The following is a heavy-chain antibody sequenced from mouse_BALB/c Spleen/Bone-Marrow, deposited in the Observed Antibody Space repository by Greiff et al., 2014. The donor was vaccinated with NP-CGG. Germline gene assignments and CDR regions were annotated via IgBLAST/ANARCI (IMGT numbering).Heavy chain of an antibody. Sequence: VQLQQSGPELVKPGASVKMSCRASGYTFTSYVMHWVKQKPGQGLEWIGYINPYNDGTKYNEKFKGKATLTSDKSSSTAYMELSRLTSEDSAVYYCARGGYGNVYYAMDYWGQGTSVTVSS. D-gene: IGHD2-10*02. CDR2: INPYNDGT. CDR1: GYTFTSYV. CDR3: ARGGYGNVYYAMDY. V-gene: IGHV1-14*01. J-gene: IGHJ4*01.